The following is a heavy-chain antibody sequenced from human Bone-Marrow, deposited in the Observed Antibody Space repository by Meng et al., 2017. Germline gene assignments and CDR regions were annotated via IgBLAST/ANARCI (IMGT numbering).Heavy chain of an antibody. CDR2: IKTDGSET. J-gene: IGHJ4*02. CDR3: VRDGSPRGAEYDY. CDR1: GFTLSGYW. D-gene: IGHD2/OR15-2a*01. Sequence: LVVAGVNLFRPGWSLSLSCVASGFTLSGYWMHWVRQDPRKGLELVSHIKTDGSETDYADSVKGRFTISRDNAKNTLYLQMNSLRAEDTAVYYCVRDGSPRGAEYDYWGQGALVTVSS. V-gene: IGHV3-74*01.